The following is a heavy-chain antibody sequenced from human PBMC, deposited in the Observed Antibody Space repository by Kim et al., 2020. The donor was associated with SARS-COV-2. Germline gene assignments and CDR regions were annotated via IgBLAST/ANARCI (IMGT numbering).Heavy chain of an antibody. CDR3: ARYNEKYYNYGMDV. Sequence: GESLKISCKGSGYSFTTYWISWVRQMPGKRLEWMGTIDPSDSYTTYSPSFQGHVTISVDMSISAAYLQWSSLKASDTAMYYCARYNEKYYNYGMDVWGQGTTVSVSS. J-gene: IGHJ6*02. V-gene: IGHV5-10-1*01. D-gene: IGHD1-1*01. CDR2: IDPSDSYT. CDR1: GYSFTTYW.